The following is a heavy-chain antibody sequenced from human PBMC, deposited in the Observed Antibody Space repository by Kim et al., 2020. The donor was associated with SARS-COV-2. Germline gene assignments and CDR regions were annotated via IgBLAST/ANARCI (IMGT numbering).Heavy chain of an antibody. CDR1: GFTFRSYA. V-gene: IGHV3-30*04. CDR2: ISFDGSNY. D-gene: IGHD3-22*01. J-gene: IGHJ5*01. CDR3: VRAMNPYRPFDGTVYYYALGDS. Sequence: GGSLRLSCAASGFTFRSYAMHWVRQSPGKGLEWVAVISFDGSNYYYAESVKGRFTISRDNSQNTLYLQMNSLRPEDAAVYYCVRAMNPYRPFDGTVYYYALGDSWGQGAMITASS.